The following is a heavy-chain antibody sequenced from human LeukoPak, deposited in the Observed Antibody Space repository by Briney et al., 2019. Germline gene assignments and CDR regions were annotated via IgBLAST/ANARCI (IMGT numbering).Heavy chain of an antibody. Sequence: SVKVSCTASGYTFTGYYIHWVRQAPGQGREWMGWISAYNGNTNYAQKLQGRVTMTTDTSKSTAYMELSRLRADDTAVYYCARDVTYYDGSGYSFGYWGQGTLVTVSS. D-gene: IGHD3-22*01. V-gene: IGHV1-18*04. CDR1: GYTFTGYY. J-gene: IGHJ4*02. CDR3: ARDVTYYDGSGYSFGY. CDR2: ISAYNGNT.